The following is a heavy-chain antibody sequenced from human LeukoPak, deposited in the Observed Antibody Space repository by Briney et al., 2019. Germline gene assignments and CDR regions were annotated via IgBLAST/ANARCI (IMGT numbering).Heavy chain of an antibody. Sequence: GASVKVSCKASGYTFTGYYMHWVRQAPGHGLEWMGRINPNSGGTNYAQKFQGRVTMTRDTSISTAYMELSRLRSDDTAVYYCARDLRFGELSAGSYWGQGTLVTVSS. V-gene: IGHV1-2*06. CDR2: INPNSGGT. J-gene: IGHJ4*02. D-gene: IGHD3-10*01. CDR1: GYTFTGYY. CDR3: ARDLRFGELSAGSY.